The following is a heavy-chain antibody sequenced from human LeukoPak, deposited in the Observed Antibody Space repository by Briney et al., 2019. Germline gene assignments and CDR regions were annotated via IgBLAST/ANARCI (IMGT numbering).Heavy chain of an antibody. CDR1: GFTFSSYT. CDR2: ISSSGSYI. J-gene: IGHJ4*02. Sequence: TSGGSLRLSCAVSGFTFSSYTMNWVRQTPGKGLEWVSSISSSGSYIYYADSVKGRFTISRDNVRNSLYLQMNSLRAEDTAGYYCARGANSGSYQSDHPFDYWGQGTLSPSPQ. D-gene: IGHD1-26*01. V-gene: IGHV3-21*01. CDR3: ARGANSGSYQSDHPFDY.